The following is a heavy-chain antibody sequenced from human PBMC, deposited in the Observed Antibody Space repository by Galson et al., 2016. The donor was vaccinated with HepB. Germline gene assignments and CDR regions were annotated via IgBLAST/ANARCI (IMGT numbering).Heavy chain of an antibody. CDR1: GFTFRYAW. CDR2: IKSNPDGGTT. V-gene: IGHV3-15*01. CDR3: TTGGPSPLTTFWYFDL. Sequence: SLRLSCAASGFTFRYAWMSWVRQAPGKGLEWVGRIKSNPDGGTTDYAAPVKGRFIISRDDSTNTVYLQMDRLKIEDTAVYHCTTGGPSPLTTFWYFDLWGRGTLVTVSS. J-gene: IGHJ2*01. D-gene: IGHD1-14*01.